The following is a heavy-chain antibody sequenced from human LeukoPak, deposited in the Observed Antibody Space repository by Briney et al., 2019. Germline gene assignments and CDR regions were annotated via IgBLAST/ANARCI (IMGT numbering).Heavy chain of an antibody. CDR2: FGGDGKR. D-gene: IGHD7-27*01. J-gene: IGHJ6*02. Sequence: HPGGSLRLSCVASGFTFSGAAMCWVRQAPGKGLEWVAGFGGDGKRYCAPSVKGRFTISRDDSKNMLYLQMNSLRDEDTALYHCAKDIWGFSGMDAWGQGTTVTVSS. CDR1: GFTFSGAA. V-gene: IGHV3-23*01. CDR3: AKDIWGFSGMDA.